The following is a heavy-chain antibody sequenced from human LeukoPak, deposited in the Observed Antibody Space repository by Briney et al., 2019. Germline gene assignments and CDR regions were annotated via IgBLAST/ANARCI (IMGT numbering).Heavy chain of an antibody. CDR1: GFTFSDYY. Sequence: GGSLRLSCAASGFTFSDYYMSWIRQAPGKGLEWVSYISSSGSTIYYADSVKGRFTISRDNAKNSLYLQMNSLRAEDTAVYYCARVSRSTMFSGMRRFDPWGQGTLVTVSS. CDR2: ISSSGSTI. V-gene: IGHV3-11*01. J-gene: IGHJ5*02. D-gene: IGHD3-10*02. CDR3: ARVSRSTMFSGMRRFDP.